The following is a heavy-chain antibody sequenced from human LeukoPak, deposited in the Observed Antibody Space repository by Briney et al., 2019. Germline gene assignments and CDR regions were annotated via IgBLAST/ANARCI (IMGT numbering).Heavy chain of an antibody. Sequence: GGSLRLSCAASGFTFSSYSMNWVRQAPGKGLEWVSSISGSSTYIYYADSVKGRFTISRDNAKNSLNLQMNSLRAEDTAVYYCARDYEYCTNGVCYPAEYFQHWGQGTLVTVSS. V-gene: IGHV3-21*01. CDR1: GFTFSSYS. CDR2: ISGSSTYI. CDR3: ARDYEYCTNGVCYPAEYFQH. J-gene: IGHJ1*01. D-gene: IGHD2-8*01.